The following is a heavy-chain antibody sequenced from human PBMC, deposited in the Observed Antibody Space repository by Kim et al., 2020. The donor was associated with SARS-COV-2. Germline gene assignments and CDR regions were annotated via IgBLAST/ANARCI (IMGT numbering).Heavy chain of an antibody. CDR1: GFTFGDYA. V-gene: IGHV3-49*03. CDR3: TRNSGSYPILYYYYGMDV. D-gene: IGHD1-26*01. Sequence: GGSLRLSCTASGFTFGDYAMSWFRQAPGKGLEWVGFIRSKAYGGTTEYAASVKGRFTISRDDSKSIAYLQMNSLKTEDTAVYYCTRNSGSYPILYYYYGMDVWGQGTTVTVSS. CDR2: IRSKAYGGTT. J-gene: IGHJ6*02.